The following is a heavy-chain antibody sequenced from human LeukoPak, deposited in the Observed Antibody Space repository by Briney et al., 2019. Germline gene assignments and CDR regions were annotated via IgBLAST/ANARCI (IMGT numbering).Heavy chain of an antibody. D-gene: IGHD6-13*01. J-gene: IGHJ4*02. Sequence: GGSLRLSCAPSVFTFSSYCIHCVRHAPGKGLVWVSRINTDGSSTSYADSVKGRFTISRDSAKNTLYLQMNRLGAEDTAVYYCARVGYGGTWYVDYWGQGTLVTVSS. CDR1: VFTFSSYC. CDR3: ARVGYGGTWYVDY. CDR2: INTDGSST. V-gene: IGHV3-74*01.